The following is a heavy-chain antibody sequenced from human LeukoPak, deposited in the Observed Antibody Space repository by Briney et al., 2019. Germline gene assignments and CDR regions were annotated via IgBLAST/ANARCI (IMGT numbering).Heavy chain of an antibody. CDR1: GGSISSYY. V-gene: IGHV4-59*01. D-gene: IGHD3-22*01. CDR2: IYYSGST. Sequence: SETLSLTCTVSGGSISSYYWSWIRQPPGKGLEWIGYIYYSGSTNYNPSLKSRVTISVDTSKSQFSLKLSSVTAADTAVYYCARVKTYYYDSSGYYLDYYYYYYMDVWGKGTTVTVSS. J-gene: IGHJ6*03. CDR3: ARVKTYYYDSSGYYLDYYYYYYMDV.